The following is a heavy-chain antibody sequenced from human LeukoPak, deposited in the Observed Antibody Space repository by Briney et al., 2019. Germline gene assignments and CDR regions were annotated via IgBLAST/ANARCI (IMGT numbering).Heavy chain of an antibody. CDR2: ISHDGSNK. V-gene: IGHV3-30-3*01. J-gene: IGHJ4*02. CDR1: RFTFSSYA. D-gene: IGHD6-13*01. Sequence: PGGSLRLSCAASRFTFSSYAIHWVRQAPGKGLEWVAVISHDGSNKNYADSVKGRFTISRDNSKNTLYLQMNSLRAEDTAVYYCARAPGSSGSWPYFDFWGQGTLVTVSS. CDR3: ARAPGSSGSWPYFDF.